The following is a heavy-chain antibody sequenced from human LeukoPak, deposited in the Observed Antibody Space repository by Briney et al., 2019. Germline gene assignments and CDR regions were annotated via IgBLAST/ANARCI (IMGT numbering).Heavy chain of an antibody. J-gene: IGHJ4*02. Sequence: GGSLRLSCAASGFTFSSYAMSGVRQAPGKGLEWVSAISGSGGSTYYADSVRGRFTISRDNSKNTLYLQMNSLRAEDTAVYYCARKSRDGYKWGQGTLVTVSS. CDR2: ISGSGGST. D-gene: IGHD5-24*01. V-gene: IGHV3-23*01. CDR3: ARKSRDGYK. CDR1: GFTFSSYA.